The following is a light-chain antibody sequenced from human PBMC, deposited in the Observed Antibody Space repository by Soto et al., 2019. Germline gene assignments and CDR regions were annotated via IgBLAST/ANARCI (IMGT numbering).Light chain of an antibody. CDR1: QAISDY. J-gene: IGKJ1*01. CDR2: AAS. V-gene: IGKV1-27*01. CDR3: QKYNGPPWT. Sequence: DIKMTQSPSSLSASVGDRVTITCRASQAISDYLAWYQQKPGQVPKLLISAASTSQSGVPSRFRGSPSGTDLPLTIAGLPLDDFATYDWQKYNGPPWTFGQGTKVQIK.